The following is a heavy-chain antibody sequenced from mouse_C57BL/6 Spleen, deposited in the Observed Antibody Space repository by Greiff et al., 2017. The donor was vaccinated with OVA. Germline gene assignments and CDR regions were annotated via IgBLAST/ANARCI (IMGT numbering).Heavy chain of an antibody. D-gene: IGHD1-1*01. J-gene: IGHJ2*01. Sequence: EVKLMESGGGLVKPGGSLKLSCAASGFIFSDYGMHWVRQAPEKGLEWVAYISSGSSTIYYADTVKGRFTISRDNAKNTLFLQMTSLRSEDTAMYYCARSYGSRGGYFDYWGQGTTLTVSS. CDR3: ARSYGSRGGYFDY. V-gene: IGHV5-17*01. CDR2: ISSGSSTI. CDR1: GFIFSDYG.